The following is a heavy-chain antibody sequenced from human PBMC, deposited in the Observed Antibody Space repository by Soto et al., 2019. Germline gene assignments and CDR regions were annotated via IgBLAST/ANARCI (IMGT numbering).Heavy chain of an antibody. J-gene: IGHJ5*02. D-gene: IGHD4-17*01. CDR1: GGSFSGHY. CDR2: INHSGRT. CDR3: ARWGDDYGDNQNWFDP. V-gene: IGHV4-34*01. Sequence: LSLTCAVYGGSFSGHYWNWIRQPQGKGLEWIGEINHSGRTNYNPSLKSRVTISLDTSKKEFSLKMTSVTAADTAVYYCARWGDDYGDNQNWFDPWGQGTPVTVSS.